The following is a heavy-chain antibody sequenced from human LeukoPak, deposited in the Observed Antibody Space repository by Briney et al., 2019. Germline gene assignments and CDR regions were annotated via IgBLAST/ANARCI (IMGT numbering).Heavy chain of an antibody. CDR2: IYYSGST. J-gene: IGHJ6*03. V-gene: IGHV4-30-4*07. D-gene: IGHD6-6*01. CDR1: GGSISSGGYS. Sequence: PSQTLSLTCAVSGGSISSGGYSWSWIRQPPGKGLEWIGYIYYSGSTNYNPSLKSRVTISVDTSKNQFSLKLSSVTAADTAVYYCARSGGVAARPHYYYYYYMDVWGKGTTVTVSS. CDR3: ARSGGVAARPHYYYYYYMDV.